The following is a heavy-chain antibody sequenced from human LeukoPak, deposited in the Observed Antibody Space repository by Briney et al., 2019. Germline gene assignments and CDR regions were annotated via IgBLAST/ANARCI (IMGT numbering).Heavy chain of an antibody. CDR2: IWYDGSNK. CDR1: GFTFSSYG. J-gene: IGHJ4*02. CDR3: ARGDLTVFLELLIDY. Sequence: GGSLRLSCAASGFTFSSYGMHWVRQAPGKGLEWVAVIWYDGSNKYYADSVKGRFTISRDNSKNTLYLQMNSLRAEDTAVYYCARGDLTVFLELLIDYWGQGTLVTVSS. V-gene: IGHV3-33*01. D-gene: IGHD2-15*01.